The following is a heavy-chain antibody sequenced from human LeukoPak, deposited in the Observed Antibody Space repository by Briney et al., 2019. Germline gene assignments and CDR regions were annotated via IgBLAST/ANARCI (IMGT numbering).Heavy chain of an antibody. Sequence: ASVKVSCKSSVGTFRSYSISWVRQAPGQGLDWMGGIIPIFGTANYAQKFQGRVTITADESTSTAYMELSSLRSEETAVYYCAREAPYSGRNMDVWGKGTTVTISS. J-gene: IGHJ6*03. V-gene: IGHV1-69*13. CDR2: IIPIFGTA. CDR3: AREAPYSGRNMDV. CDR1: VGTFRSYS. D-gene: IGHD6-25*01.